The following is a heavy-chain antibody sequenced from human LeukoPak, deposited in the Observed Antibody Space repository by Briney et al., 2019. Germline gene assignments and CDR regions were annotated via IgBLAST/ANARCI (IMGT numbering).Heavy chain of an antibody. CDR1: GFTFSSYA. D-gene: IGHD5/OR15-5a*01. Sequence: PGGSLRLSCAASGFTFSSYAMSWVRQAPGKGLEWVSAISGGGGSTYYADSVKGRFTISRDNSKNTLHLQMNSLRAEDTAVYYCAKEKAWVKCLDYWGQGTLVTVSS. V-gene: IGHV3-23*01. CDR2: ISGGGGST. CDR3: AKEKAWVKCLDY. J-gene: IGHJ4*02.